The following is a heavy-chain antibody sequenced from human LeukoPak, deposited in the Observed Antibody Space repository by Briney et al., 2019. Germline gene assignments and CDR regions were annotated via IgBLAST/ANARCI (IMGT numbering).Heavy chain of an antibody. CDR2: ISYDGSNK. J-gene: IGHJ4*02. CDR3: AREGAAAGTFDY. Sequence: GRSLRLSCAASGFTFSSYAMHWVRQAPGKGLEGVAVISYDGSNKYYADSVKGRFTISRDNSKNTLYLQMNSLRAEDTAVYYCAREGAAAGTFDYWGQGTQVTVS. V-gene: IGHV3-30-3*01. CDR1: GFTFSSYA. D-gene: IGHD6-13*01.